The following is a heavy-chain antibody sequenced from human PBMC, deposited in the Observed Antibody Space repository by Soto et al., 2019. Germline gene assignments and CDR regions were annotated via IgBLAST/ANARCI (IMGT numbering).Heavy chain of an antibody. D-gene: IGHD3-16*01. CDR1: GGSISSGGYS. CDR2: IYHSGST. Sequence: SETLSLTCAVSGGSISSGGYSWSWIRQPPGKGLEWIGYIYHSGSTYYNPSLKSRVTISVDRSKNQFSLNLSSVTAADTAVYYCARVGGINWFDPWGQGTLVTVSS. CDR3: ARVGGINWFDP. V-gene: IGHV4-30-2*01. J-gene: IGHJ5*02.